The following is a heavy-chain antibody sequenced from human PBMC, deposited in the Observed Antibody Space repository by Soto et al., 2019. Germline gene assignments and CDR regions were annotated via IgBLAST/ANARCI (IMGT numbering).Heavy chain of an antibody. V-gene: IGHV4-59*08. D-gene: IGHD3-10*01. CDR3: ARRYYGSGNNWFDP. Sequence: PSETLSLTCTVSGGSISSYYWSWIRQPPGKGLEWIGYIYYSGSTNYNPSLKSRVTISVDTSRNQFSLKLSSVTAADTAVYYCARRYYGSGNNWFDPWGQGTLVTVSS. CDR2: IYYSGST. CDR1: GGSISSYY. J-gene: IGHJ5*02.